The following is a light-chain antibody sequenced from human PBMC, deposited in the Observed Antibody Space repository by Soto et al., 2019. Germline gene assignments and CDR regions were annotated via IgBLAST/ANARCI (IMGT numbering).Light chain of an antibody. V-gene: IGKV1-33*01. Sequence: DIQMTQSPSSLSASVGDRVTITCRASQSISSYLNWYQQKPGKAPKLLIYAASSLQSGVPLRFSGSGSGTDFTFTITSLQPEDIATYYCQQYDSRPLTFGGGTKVDIK. J-gene: IGKJ4*01. CDR2: AAS. CDR1: QSISSY. CDR3: QQYDSRPLT.